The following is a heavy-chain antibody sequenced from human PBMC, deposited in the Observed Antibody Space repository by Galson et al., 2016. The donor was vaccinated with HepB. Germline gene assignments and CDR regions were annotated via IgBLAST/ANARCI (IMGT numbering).Heavy chain of an antibody. D-gene: IGHD6-13*01. Sequence: SLRLSCAASGFTFGEYAMNWARQAPGKGLECVAFVRRMVYGGIAEYAASVEGRFTISRDDSKSIVYLQMNSLKSEDTAVYYCTRGRRGSRLDAFDIWGQGTMVTVSS. CDR3: TRGRRGSRLDAFDI. CDR2: VRRMVYGGIA. J-gene: IGHJ3*02. CDR1: GFTFGEYA. V-gene: IGHV3-49*04.